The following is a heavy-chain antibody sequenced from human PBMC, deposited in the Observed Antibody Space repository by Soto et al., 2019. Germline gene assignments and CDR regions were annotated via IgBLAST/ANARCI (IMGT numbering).Heavy chain of an antibody. CDR1: GGSISSGDYY. V-gene: IGHV4-30-4*01. D-gene: IGHD4-17*01. Sequence: QVQLQESGPGLVKPSQPLSLPCSVSGGSISSGDYYWSWIRQPPGWGLEWIGYINYSGSTYYNPSQKRRVTISIDTSKNHFSLKLSSVTAADTAVYYCASLLDYGDYYFDHWGQGTLVTVSS. CDR2: INYSGST. J-gene: IGHJ4*02. CDR3: ASLLDYGDYYFDH.